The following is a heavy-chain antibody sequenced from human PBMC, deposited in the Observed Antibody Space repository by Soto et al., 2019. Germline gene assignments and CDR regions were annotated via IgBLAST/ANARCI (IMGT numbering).Heavy chain of an antibody. CDR1: GGSISSGGYY. J-gene: IGHJ4*02. Sequence: QVQLQESGPGLVKPSQTLSLTCTVSGGSISSGGYYWSWIRQHPGKGLEWIGYIYYSGSTYYNPSRKSRVTITVDTSKNQFSLKLSSVTAADTAVYYCARILRDSYCSSTSCYIDYWGQGTLVTVSS. D-gene: IGHD2-2*01. V-gene: IGHV4-31*03. CDR3: ARILRDSYCSSTSCYIDY. CDR2: IYYSGST.